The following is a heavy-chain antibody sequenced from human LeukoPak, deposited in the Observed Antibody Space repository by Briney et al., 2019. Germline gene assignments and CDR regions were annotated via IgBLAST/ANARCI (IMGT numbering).Heavy chain of an antibody. CDR2: IYPDDSET. D-gene: IGHD3-10*01. J-gene: IGHJ6*03. Sequence: NLGESLKISCKASGYTSSDYWIGWVRHMPGKGLEWMTIIYPDDSETRYSPSLQGQVTISADKSINTAYLQWSSLKASDSGMYYCARIREYYYGTPSSMDVWGKGTTVTVSS. CDR1: GYTSSDYW. CDR3: ARIREYYYGTPSSMDV. V-gene: IGHV5-51*01.